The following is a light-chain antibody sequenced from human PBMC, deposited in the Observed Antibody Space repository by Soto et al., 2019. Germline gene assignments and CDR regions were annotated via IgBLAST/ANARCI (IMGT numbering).Light chain of an antibody. J-gene: IGKJ2*01. Sequence: DIQMTQSPSSLSASVGDRVTITCRASQSISIYLNWYQQKPGKAPKLLIYAASSLQSGVPSRFSGSGSGTDFTLTISSLQPEDFATYYCQQSHSTPRTFGQGTTLVIK. CDR2: AAS. CDR3: QQSHSTPRT. V-gene: IGKV1-39*01. CDR1: QSISIY.